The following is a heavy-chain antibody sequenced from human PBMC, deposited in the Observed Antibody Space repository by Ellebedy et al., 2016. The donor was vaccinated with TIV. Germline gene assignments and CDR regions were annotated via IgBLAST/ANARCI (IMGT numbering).Heavy chain of an antibody. Sequence: GESLKISCKGSGYSFTSYWIGWVRQMPGKGLEWMGIIYPGDSDTRYSPSFQGQVTISADKSISTAYLQWSSLKASDTAMYYCARLPCGSCYSGGIDYWGQGTLVTVSS. CDR1: GYSFTSYW. CDR3: ARLPCGSCYSGGIDY. V-gene: IGHV5-51*01. J-gene: IGHJ4*02. CDR2: IYPGDSDT. D-gene: IGHD2-15*01.